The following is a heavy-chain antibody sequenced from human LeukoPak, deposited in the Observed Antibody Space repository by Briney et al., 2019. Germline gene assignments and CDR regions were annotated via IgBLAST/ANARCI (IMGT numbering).Heavy chain of an antibody. CDR1: GVSFSDYG. CDR2: IKKDGSEK. CDR3: AKYAHGSGTSFDP. Sequence: PGGSLRLSCAASGVSFSDYGMSWVRQAPGKGLEWVVNIKKDGSEKHYVDSVKGRFTISRDNAKNAVYLQLSSLRAEDTAVYHCAKYAHGSGTSFDPWGQGTLVTVSS. V-gene: IGHV3-7*01. J-gene: IGHJ5*02. D-gene: IGHD3-10*01.